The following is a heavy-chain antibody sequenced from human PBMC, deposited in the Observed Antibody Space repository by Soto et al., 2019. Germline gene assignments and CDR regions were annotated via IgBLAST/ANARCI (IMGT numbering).Heavy chain of an antibody. CDR3: AKALMHQLLFGYYYYYYGMDV. Sequence: GGSLRLSCAVSGFNVMSYWMSWVRQAPGKGLEWVASVKEDGSELYYLHSVRGRFSISRDNSKNTLYLQMNSLRAEDTAVYYCAKALMHQLLFGYYYYYYGMDVWGQGTTVTVSS. CDR2: VKEDGSEL. CDR1: GFNVMSYW. D-gene: IGHD2-2*01. J-gene: IGHJ6*02. V-gene: IGHV3-7*01.